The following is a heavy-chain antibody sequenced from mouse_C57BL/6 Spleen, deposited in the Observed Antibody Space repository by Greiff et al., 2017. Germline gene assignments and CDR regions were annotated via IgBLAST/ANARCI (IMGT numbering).Heavy chain of an antibody. Sequence: EVMLVESGGGLVKPGGSLKLSCAASGFTFSSYAMSWVRQTPEKRLEWVATISDGGSYTYYPDNVKGRFTISRDTAKNNLYLQMSHLKSEDTAMYCGARDGMGNGWAYWGQGTLVTVSA. CDR3: ARDGMGNGWAY. CDR1: GFTFSSYA. V-gene: IGHV5-4*01. CDR2: ISDGGSYT. J-gene: IGHJ3*01. D-gene: IGHD2-1*01.